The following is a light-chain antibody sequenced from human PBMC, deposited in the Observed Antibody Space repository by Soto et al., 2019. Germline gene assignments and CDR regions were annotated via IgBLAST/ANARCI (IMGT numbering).Light chain of an antibody. CDR3: QHYDTYSPMWT. J-gene: IGKJ1*01. CDR2: EAS. V-gene: IGKV1-5*03. CDR1: QRINW. Sequence: DIQLAQSPSTLSASVGDRITITCRATQRINWLAWYQQKPGKAPKLLIFEASRLERGVPSSFSGSGSGTEFTLTISSLLPDDFGPYYCQHYDTYSPMWTFGQGTKVDVK.